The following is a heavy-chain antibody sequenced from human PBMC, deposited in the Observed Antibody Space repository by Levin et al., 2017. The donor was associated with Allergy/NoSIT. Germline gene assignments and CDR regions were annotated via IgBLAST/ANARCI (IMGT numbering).Heavy chain of an antibody. CDR2: IKTKGDGGTT. D-gene: IGHD1-26*01. CDR3: TTGFYYPKSVWYGIDV. V-gene: IGHV3-15*01. Sequence: GESLKISCAASGFTFTDAWMTWVRQAPGKGLEWVGRIKTKGDGGTTDYAAPVKGRFTILRDDSKSMVYLQMSTLKSEDAAVYYCTTGFYYPKSVWYGIDVWGQGTTVTVSS. J-gene: IGHJ6*02. CDR1: GFTFTDAW.